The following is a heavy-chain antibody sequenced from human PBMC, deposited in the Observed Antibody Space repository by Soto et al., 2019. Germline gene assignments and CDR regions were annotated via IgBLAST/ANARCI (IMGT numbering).Heavy chain of an antibody. J-gene: IGHJ6*02. CDR1: GFTFSNAW. CDR3: TTSSTFCDSSGYFCYYGMDV. CDR2: IKSKTDGGTT. D-gene: IGHD3-22*01. Sequence: GGSLRLSCAASGFTFSNAWMNWVRQAPGKGLEWVGRIKSKTDGGTTDYAAPVKGRFTISRDDSKNTLYLQMNSLKTEDTAVYYCTTSSTFCDSSGYFCYYGMDVWGQGTTVTVSS. V-gene: IGHV3-15*07.